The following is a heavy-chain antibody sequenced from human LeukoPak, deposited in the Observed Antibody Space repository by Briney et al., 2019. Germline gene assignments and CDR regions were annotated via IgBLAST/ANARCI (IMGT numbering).Heavy chain of an antibody. CDR3: ASYSGDYACDY. Sequence: GGSLRLSCAASGFTFSSYWMSWVRQAPGKGLEWVANIKQDGSEKYYVDSVKGRFTISRDNAKNSLYLQMNSLRAEDTAVYYCASYSGDYACDYWGQGTLVTVSS. CDR2: IKQDGSEK. J-gene: IGHJ4*02. CDR1: GFTFSSYW. V-gene: IGHV3-7*01. D-gene: IGHD4-17*01.